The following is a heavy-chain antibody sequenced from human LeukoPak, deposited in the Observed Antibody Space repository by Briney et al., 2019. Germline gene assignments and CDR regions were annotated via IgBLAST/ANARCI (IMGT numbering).Heavy chain of an antibody. J-gene: IGHJ3*02. V-gene: IGHV3-30*01. CDR2: ISYDGSNK. CDR1: GFTFSSYA. D-gene: IGHD5-24*01. Sequence: GGSLRLSCAASGFTFSSYAMRWGREAPGGGLEWVAGISYDGSNKYYADSVKGRFTISRDNSKNTLYLQMNSLRAEDTAVYYCARGFWVEMATMGAFDIWGQGTMVTVSS. CDR3: ARGFWVEMATMGAFDI.